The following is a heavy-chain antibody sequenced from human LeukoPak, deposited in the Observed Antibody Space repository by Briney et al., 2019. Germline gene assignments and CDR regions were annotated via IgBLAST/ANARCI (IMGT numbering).Heavy chain of an antibody. CDR2: IYYSGST. CDR3: AGGTTVSDY. CDR1: GGSISSCSYY. V-gene: IGHV4-39*07. Sequence: SETLSLTCTVSGGSISSCSYYWGWIRQPPGKGLEWIGSIYYSGSTYYNPSLKSRVTISVGTSKNQFSLKLSSVTAADTAVYYCAGGTTVSDYWGQGTLVTVSS. J-gene: IGHJ4*02. D-gene: IGHD1-7*01.